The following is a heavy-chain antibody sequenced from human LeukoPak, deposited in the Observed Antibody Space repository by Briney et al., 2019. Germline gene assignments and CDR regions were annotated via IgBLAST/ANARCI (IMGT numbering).Heavy chain of an antibody. V-gene: IGHV7-4-1*02. CDR3: ARGPYSSSW. CDR1: GYTFTGYS. D-gene: IGHD6-13*01. J-gene: IGHJ4*02. Sequence: GASVKVSCKASGYTFTGYSINWVRQAPGQGLGFMGWINTNTGNPTYAQGFTGRFVFSLDTSVSTAYLQISSLKAEDTAVYYCARGPYSSSWWGQGTLVTVSS. CDR2: INTNTGNP.